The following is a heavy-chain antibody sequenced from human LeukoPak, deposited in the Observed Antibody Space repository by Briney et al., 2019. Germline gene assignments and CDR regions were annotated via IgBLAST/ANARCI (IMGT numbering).Heavy chain of an antibody. CDR1: GFTFSSYA. J-gene: IGHJ5*02. V-gene: IGHV3-23*01. Sequence: GGSLRLSCAASGFTFSSYAMSWVRQAPGKGLEWVSAISGSGGSTYYADSVKGRFIISRDNSKNTLYLQMNSLRAEDTAVYYCAKDRGYSSGWLYDWFDPWGQGTLVTVSS. CDR3: AKDRGYSSGWLYDWFDP. CDR2: ISGSGGST. D-gene: IGHD6-19*01.